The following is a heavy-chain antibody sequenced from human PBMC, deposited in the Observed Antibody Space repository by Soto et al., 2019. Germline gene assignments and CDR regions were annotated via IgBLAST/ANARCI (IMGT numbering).Heavy chain of an antibody. Sequence: GGSLRLSCAASGFTFSSNAMSWVRQAPGKGLEWVSAISGSGGNTYYADSVKGRFTISRDNSKNTLYLQMNSLRDEDTALYYCAKDVRATRHVLEYWGQGALVTVSS. CDR3: AKDVRATRHVLEY. J-gene: IGHJ4*02. CDR1: GFTFSSNA. CDR2: ISGSGGNT. V-gene: IGHV3-23*01.